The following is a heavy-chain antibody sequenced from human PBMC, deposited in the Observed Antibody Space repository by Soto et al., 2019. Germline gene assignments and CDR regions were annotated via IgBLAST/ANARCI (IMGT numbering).Heavy chain of an antibody. CDR1: GYTFSSYA. V-gene: IGHV1-18*01. J-gene: IGHJ4*02. D-gene: IGHD3-22*01. Sequence: ASVKVSCKASGYTFSSYAITWVRQAPGQGLEWMGWISAHNGNTNYAQNFQGRVTMTTDTSTSTAYMELRSLRSDDTAVYYCARDPRVYYDSSGYYWFYWGQGTLVTVSS. CDR3: ARDPRVYYDSSGYYWFY. CDR2: ISAHNGNT.